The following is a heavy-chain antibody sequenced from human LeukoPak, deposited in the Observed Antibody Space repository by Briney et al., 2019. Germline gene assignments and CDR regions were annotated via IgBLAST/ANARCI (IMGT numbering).Heavy chain of an antibody. CDR1: GGSIYSSSYY. D-gene: IGHD6-19*01. CDR2: IYYSGST. J-gene: IGHJ4*02. CDR3: ARLYTSGWHVDY. V-gene: IGHV4-39*01. Sequence: SETLSLTCTVFGGSIYSSSYYWGWIRQPPGKGLEWIGSIYYSGSTYYNPSLKSRVTISGDTSKNQFSLELSSVTAADAAVYYCARLYTSGWHVDYWGQGTLVTVSS.